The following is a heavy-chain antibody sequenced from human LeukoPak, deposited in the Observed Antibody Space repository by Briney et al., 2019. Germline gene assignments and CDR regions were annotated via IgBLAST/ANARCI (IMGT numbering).Heavy chain of an antibody. CDR1: GGSFSGYY. D-gene: IGHD2-21*02. Sequence: SETLSLTCAVYGGSFSGYYWSWIRQPPGKGLEWIGSIYYSGRTFYNPSLKSRVTISVDTSRNQFSLKLSSVTAADTAVYYCARDDGRGVVTPYWGQGTLVTVSS. J-gene: IGHJ4*02. CDR2: IYYSGRT. CDR3: ARDDGRGVVTPY. V-gene: IGHV4-34*01.